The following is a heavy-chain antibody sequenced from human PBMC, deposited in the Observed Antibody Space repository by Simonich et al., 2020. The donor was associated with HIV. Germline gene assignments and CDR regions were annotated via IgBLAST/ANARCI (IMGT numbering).Heavy chain of an antibody. J-gene: IGHJ4*02. CDR1: GGYIRSYY. D-gene: IGHD3-22*01. CDR3: ARVAFHNHDSRYFDD. V-gene: IGHV4-59*01. Sequence: QVQLQESGPGLVKPSETLSLTCNVSGGYIRSYYCSWIRQPPGKGREWTGASYYRGTTTYTPSLRSQVTFSIDTSESQFSLYLSSVTAADTAVYYCARVAFHNHDSRYFDDWGQGTLATVSS. CDR2: SYYRGTT.